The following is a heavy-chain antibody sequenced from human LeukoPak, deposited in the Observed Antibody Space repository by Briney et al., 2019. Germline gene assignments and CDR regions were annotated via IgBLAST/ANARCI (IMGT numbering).Heavy chain of an antibody. CDR1: GGSFSGYY. J-gene: IGHJ5*02. CDR2: INHSGST. Sequence: YPSETLSLTCAVYGGSFSGYYWSWTRQPPGKGLEWIGEINHSGSTNYNPSLKSRVTISVDTSKNQFSLKLSSVTAADTAVYYCARVARIAAAGTFGFDPWGQGTLVTVSS. CDR3: ARVARIAAAGTFGFDP. V-gene: IGHV4-34*01. D-gene: IGHD6-13*01.